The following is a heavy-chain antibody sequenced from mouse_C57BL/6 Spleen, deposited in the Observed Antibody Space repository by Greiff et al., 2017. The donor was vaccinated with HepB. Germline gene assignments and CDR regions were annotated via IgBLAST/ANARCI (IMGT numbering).Heavy chain of an antibody. CDR2: IDPEDGET. CDR1: GFNIKDYY. D-gene: IGHD1-1*01. V-gene: IGHV14-2*01. CDR3: ASIYYYGSSDWYFDV. J-gene: IGHJ1*03. Sequence: EVQLQQSGAELVKPGASVKLSCTASGFNIKDYYMHWVKQRPEQGLEWIGRIDPEDGETKYAPKFQGKATITADTSSNTVYLQLSSLTSEDTAVYYCASIYYYGSSDWYFDVWGTGTTVTVSS.